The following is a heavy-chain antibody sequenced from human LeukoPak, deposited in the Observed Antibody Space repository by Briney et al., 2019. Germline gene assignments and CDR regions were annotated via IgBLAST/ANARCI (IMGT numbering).Heavy chain of an antibody. CDR1: GYTFTNYW. CDR3: ARRVDSGFSFDF. Sequence: GQSLKISSKGSGYTFTNYWIAWVRQMPGKGLEWMGIIYAGDSDTRYSPSFQGLVTISADRSISTAYLQWSSLKASDTAMYYCARRVDSGFSFDFWGQGTLVTVSS. D-gene: IGHD3-22*01. J-gene: IGHJ4*02. CDR2: IYAGDSDT. V-gene: IGHV5-51*01.